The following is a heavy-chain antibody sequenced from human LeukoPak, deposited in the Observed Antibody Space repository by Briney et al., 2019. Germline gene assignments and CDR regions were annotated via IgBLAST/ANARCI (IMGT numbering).Heavy chain of an antibody. CDR2: LSYGGTNK. CDR1: GFTFSDYA. D-gene: IGHD3-3*01. J-gene: IGHJ3*01. V-gene: IGHV3-30-3*01. CDR3: ARDRSGYANDAFDF. Sequence: GGSLRLSCAASGFTFSDYAMHLVRQAPGKGLEWVAVLSYGGTNKYYADSVKGRFTISRDNSKNTMFLQMNSLRAEDTAVYHCARDRSGYANDAFDFWGQGTMVTVSS.